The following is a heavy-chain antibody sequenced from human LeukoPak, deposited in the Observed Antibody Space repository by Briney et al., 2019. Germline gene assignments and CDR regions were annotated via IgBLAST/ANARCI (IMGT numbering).Heavy chain of an antibody. Sequence: GGSLRLSCTASGFTLGDYIMSCFRQAPGKGREWIVFISGGTKETAASVKGRFTISRDDSTSIAYRQMNSLRTEVTAVDYDSRGSGWLSVDWGQGCLVTVSS. D-gene: IGHD6-19*01. CDR1: GFTLGDYI. CDR2: ISGGTK. J-gene: IGHJ4*01. CDR3: SRGSGWLSVD. V-gene: IGHV3-49*03.